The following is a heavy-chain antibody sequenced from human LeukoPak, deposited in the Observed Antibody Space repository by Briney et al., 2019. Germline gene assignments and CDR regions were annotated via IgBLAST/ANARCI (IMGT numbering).Heavy chain of an antibody. V-gene: IGHV4-39*07. Sequence: SETLSLTCTVSGGSISRSSYYWGWIRQPPGKGLEWIANIYYSGSTYYNPSLKSRVTISVDTSKNQFSLKLSSVTAADTALYYCASGGIYYGAAFDFWGQGSLVTVSA. D-gene: IGHD1-26*01. CDR3: ASGGIYYGAAFDF. CDR2: IYYSGST. CDR1: GGSISRSSYY. J-gene: IGHJ4*02.